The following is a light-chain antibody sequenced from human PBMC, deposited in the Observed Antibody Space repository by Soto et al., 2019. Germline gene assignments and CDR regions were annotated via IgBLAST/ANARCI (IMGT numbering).Light chain of an antibody. V-gene: IGKV1-12*01. J-gene: IGKJ5*01. CDR1: QGISNL. CDR2: AAS. Sequence: DIQMTQSPSXVSASVGXRVXXXXXASQGISNLLAWYQQKPGKAPNLLIFAASSLQSGVPSRFSGSGSGTDFTLTISSLQPEDFATYYCQQANSFPITFGQGTRLEIK. CDR3: QQANSFPIT.